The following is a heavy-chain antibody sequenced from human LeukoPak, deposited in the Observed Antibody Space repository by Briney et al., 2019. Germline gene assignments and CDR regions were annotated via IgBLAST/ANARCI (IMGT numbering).Heavy chain of an antibody. CDR2: IHPSGST. CDR1: GASMSEYY. V-gene: IGHV4-4*08. J-gene: IGHJ4*02. CDR3: ARGLDTAKVGY. D-gene: IGHD5-18*01. Sequence: SETLSLTCTVSGASMSEYYWTWIRQPPGKGLEWLGHIHPSGSTYSNPSLRSRVTVSVDTSNNQFFVTLSSVTAADTAMYFCARGLDTAKVGYWGQGTLVTVSS.